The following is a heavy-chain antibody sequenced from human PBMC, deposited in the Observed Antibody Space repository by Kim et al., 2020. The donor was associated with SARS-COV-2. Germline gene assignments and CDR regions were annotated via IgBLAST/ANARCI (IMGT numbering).Heavy chain of an antibody. D-gene: IGHD3-10*01. Sequence: SGRGRFTISRDNSKTTLYLQMNSLRAEDTAVYYCAKSSRRIDPGGYFDLWGRGTLVTVSS. V-gene: IGHV3-23*01. CDR3: AKSSRRIDPGGYFDL. J-gene: IGHJ2*01.